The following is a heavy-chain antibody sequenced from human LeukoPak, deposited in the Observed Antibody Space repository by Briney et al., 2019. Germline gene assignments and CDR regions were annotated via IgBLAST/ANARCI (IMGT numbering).Heavy chain of an antibody. V-gene: IGHV1-69*04. CDR1: GGPFSSYA. J-gene: IGHJ4*02. Sequence: EVSFKASGGPFSSYAISWVRPAPGQGLGWMGRIIPIFGIANYSQKLQGRVTITADKSTSTAYMELSSPRSEDTAVYYCARDRENCSGGSCNYYFDYWGQGTLVTVSS. D-gene: IGHD2-15*01. CDR3: ARDRENCSGGSCNYYFDY. CDR2: IIPIFGIA.